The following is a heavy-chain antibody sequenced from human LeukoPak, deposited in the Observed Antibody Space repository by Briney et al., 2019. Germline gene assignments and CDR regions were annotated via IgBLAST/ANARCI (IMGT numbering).Heavy chain of an antibody. CDR2: IYSGGST. V-gene: IGHV3-53*01. Sequence: SGGSLRLSCAASGFTVSSNYMSWVRQAPGKGLEWVSVIYSGGSTYYADSVKGRFTISRDNSKNTLYLQMNSLRAEDTAVYYCARLVKQQLAYYYFDYWGQGTLVTVSS. J-gene: IGHJ4*02. CDR1: GFTVSSNY. CDR3: ARLVKQQLAYYYFDY. D-gene: IGHD6-13*01.